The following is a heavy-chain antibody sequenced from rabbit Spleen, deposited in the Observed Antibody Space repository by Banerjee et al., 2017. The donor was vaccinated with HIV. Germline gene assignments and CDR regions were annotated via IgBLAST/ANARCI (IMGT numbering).Heavy chain of an antibody. D-gene: IGHD7-1*01. J-gene: IGHJ4*01. CDR2: IYTSSGST. CDR1: GFSFSSSYY. V-gene: IGHV1S45*01. Sequence: QEQLVESGGDPVKPEGSLTLTCTASGFSFSSSYYMCWVRQAPGKGPEWIACIYTSSGSTWYASWVNGRFTISKTSSTTVTLQMNSLTAADTATYFCARAPGGGGDSGTLNLWGQGTLVTVS. CDR3: ARAPGGGGDSGTLNL.